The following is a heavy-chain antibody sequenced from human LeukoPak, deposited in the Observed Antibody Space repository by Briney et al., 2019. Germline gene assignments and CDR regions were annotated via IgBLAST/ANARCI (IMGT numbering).Heavy chain of an antibody. Sequence: NASETLSLACTVSGGSISSYYWSWIRQPPGKGLEWIGYIYYSGSTNYNPSLKSRVTISVDTSKNQFSLKLSSVTAADTAVYYCAREVDEFDPWGQGTLVTVSS. J-gene: IGHJ5*02. CDR2: IYYSGST. CDR1: GGSISSYY. V-gene: IGHV4-59*01. CDR3: AREVDEFDP.